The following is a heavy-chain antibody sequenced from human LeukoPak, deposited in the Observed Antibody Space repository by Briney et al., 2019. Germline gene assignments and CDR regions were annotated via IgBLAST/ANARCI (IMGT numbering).Heavy chain of an antibody. CDR2: INPNSGGT. CDR1: GYTFTGYY. V-gene: IGHV1-2*02. J-gene: IGHJ5*02. Sequence: ASVKVSCKASGYTFTGYYMHWVRQAPGQELEWMGWINPNSGGTNYAQKFQGRVTMTRDTSISTAYMELSRLRSDDTAVYYCARERFSNRDSGCGFDPWGQGTLVTVSS. CDR3: ARERFSNRDSGCGFDP. D-gene: IGHD2-21*02.